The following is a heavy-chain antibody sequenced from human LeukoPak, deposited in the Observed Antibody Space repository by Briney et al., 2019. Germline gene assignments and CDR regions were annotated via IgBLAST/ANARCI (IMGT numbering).Heavy chain of an antibody. CDR2: LYSGGAT. Sequence: GGSLRLSCAASGFTVSSNYMSWVRQPAGKGLEWVSVLYSGGATFYADSVKGRFTISRDNSKNTLYLQMNSLRAEDTAVYYCARAPLAVAATTYFDYWGQGTLVTVSS. J-gene: IGHJ4*02. CDR1: GFTVSSNY. V-gene: IGHV3-66*02. CDR3: ARAPLAVAATTYFDY. D-gene: IGHD2-15*01.